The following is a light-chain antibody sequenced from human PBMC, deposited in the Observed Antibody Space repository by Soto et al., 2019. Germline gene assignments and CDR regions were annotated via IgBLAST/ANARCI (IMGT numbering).Light chain of an antibody. CDR2: DAS. Sequence: EFVLTQSPGTLSLSPGERATLSCRASQSVSSYLAWYQQKPGQAPGLLIYDASNRATGIPARFSGSGSGTDFTLTISSLEPEDFAVYYCQQRSNWQVTFGQGTRLEI. J-gene: IGKJ5*01. V-gene: IGKV3-11*01. CDR1: QSVSSY. CDR3: QQRSNWQVT.